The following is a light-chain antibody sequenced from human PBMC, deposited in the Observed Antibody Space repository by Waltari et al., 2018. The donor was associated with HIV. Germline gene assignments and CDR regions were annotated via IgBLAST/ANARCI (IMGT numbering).Light chain of an antibody. J-gene: IGLJ3*02. CDR1: TSYVGGYNY. CDR3: CSYAGSYTLV. Sequence: QSALTQPRSVSGSPGQSVTISCTGTTSYVGGYNYFSWYQQHPAKAPKLMIYDVTKRPSGVPDRFSGSKSVNTASLTISGLEAEDEADYYCCSYAGSYTLVFGGGTKLTVL. V-gene: IGLV2-11*01. CDR2: DVT.